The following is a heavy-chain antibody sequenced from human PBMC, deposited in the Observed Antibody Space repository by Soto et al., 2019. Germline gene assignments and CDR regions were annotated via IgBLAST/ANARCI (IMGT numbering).Heavy chain of an antibody. D-gene: IGHD4-17*01. CDR2: IWYDGSNK. Sequence: QVQLVESGGGVVLPGRSLRLSCAASGFTFNNFGMHWVRQAPGKGLEWVAVIWYDGSNKYYAASVKGRFTVSRDNSKNTRYLQMNSLRAEDTAVYFCARDANYGLAFYFDYWGQGTLVTVSS. J-gene: IGHJ4*02. CDR1: GFTFNNFG. V-gene: IGHV3-33*01. CDR3: ARDANYGLAFYFDY.